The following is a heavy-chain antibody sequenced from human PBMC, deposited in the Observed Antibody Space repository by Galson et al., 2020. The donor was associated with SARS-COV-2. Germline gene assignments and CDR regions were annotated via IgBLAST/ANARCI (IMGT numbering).Heavy chain of an antibody. CDR2: IYTSGST. V-gene: IGHV4-61*09. D-gene: IGHD4-17*01. Sequence: SETLSLTCTVSGGSISSGSYYWSWIRQPAGKGLEWIGHIYTSGSTNYNPSLKSRVTISVDTSKNQFSLKRSSVTAADTAVYYGARGTYGDYWGWFDPWGQGTLVTVAS. CDR3: ARGTYGDYWGWFDP. CDR1: GGSISSGSYY. J-gene: IGHJ5*02.